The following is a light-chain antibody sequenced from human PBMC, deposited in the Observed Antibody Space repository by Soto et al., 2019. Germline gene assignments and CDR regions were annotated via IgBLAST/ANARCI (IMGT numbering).Light chain of an antibody. CDR1: QDISNY. CDR2: DAS. V-gene: IGKV1-33*01. Sequence: DIQMTQSPSSLSASVGDRVTITCQASQDISNYLNWYQQKPGKAPKLLIYDASNLETGVPSRFSGSGSGTDFTFTISSLQPEDMATYYCQPYDNLPLTVGGGTKVDIK. CDR3: QPYDNLPLT. J-gene: IGKJ4*01.